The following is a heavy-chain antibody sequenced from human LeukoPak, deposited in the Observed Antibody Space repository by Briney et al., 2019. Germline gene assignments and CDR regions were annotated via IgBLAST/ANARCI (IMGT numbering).Heavy chain of an antibody. J-gene: IGHJ5*02. CDR3: ARRTGSHLPNWFDP. Sequence: PGGSLRLSCAASGFTFSSYEMNWVRQPPGKGLEWIGSIHNSGSTYYNPSLKSRVTIFGDTPKNQFSLKLSSVTAADTAFYYCARRTGSHLPNWFDPWGQGTLVTVSS. CDR1: GFTFSSYE. D-gene: IGHD3-10*01. CDR2: IHNSGST. V-gene: IGHV4-39*01.